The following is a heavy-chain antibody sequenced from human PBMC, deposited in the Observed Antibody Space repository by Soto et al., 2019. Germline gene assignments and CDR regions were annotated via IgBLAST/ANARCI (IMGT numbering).Heavy chain of an antibody. D-gene: IGHD2-2*01. V-gene: IGHV4-38-2*01. J-gene: IGHJ1*01. CDR1: GYSISSGYY. CDR3: AVGYCSSTTCSREYFQH. CDR2: IYHSGST. Sequence: PSETLSLTCAVSGYSISSGYYWGWIRQPPGKGLEWIGTIYHSGSTFHNPSLKSRVTISVDTSKNQFSLKLRSVTAADTAVYYCAVGYCSSTTCSREYFQHWGQGNLVTVSS.